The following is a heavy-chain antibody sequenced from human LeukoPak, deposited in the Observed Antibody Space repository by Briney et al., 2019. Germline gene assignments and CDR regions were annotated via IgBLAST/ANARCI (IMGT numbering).Heavy chain of an antibody. J-gene: IGHJ6*03. CDR1: GYTFTGYY. CDR2: INPNSGGT. D-gene: IGHD5-18*01. Sequence: ASVKVSCKASGYTFTGYYMHWVRQAPGQGLEWMGWINPNSGGTGYAQKFQGRVTMTRNTSISTAYMELSSLRSEDTAVYYCAIGYSYGSKYYYYYYYMDVWGKGTTVTVSS. CDR3: AIGYSYGSKYYYYYYYMDV. V-gene: IGHV1-2*02.